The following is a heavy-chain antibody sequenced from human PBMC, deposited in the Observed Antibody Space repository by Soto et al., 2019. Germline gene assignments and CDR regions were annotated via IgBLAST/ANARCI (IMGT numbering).Heavy chain of an antibody. J-gene: IGHJ6*02. CDR1: GGTFSSYA. D-gene: IGHD3-3*01. CDR3: ARAASVFVVVSYYYYYGMDV. V-gene: IGHV1-69*06. CDR2: IIPIFGTA. Sequence: QVQLVQSGAEVKKPGSSVKVSCKASGGTFSSYAISWVRQAPGQGLEWMGGIIPIFGTANYAQKFQGRVTITADKATSTDYMELSSLRSEDTAVYYCARAASVFVVVSYYYYYGMDVWGQGTTVTVSS.